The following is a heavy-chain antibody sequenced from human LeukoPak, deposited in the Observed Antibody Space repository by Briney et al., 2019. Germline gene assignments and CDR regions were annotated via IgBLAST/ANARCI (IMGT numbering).Heavy chain of an antibody. Sequence: ASVKVSCKTSGYTFTGYYIHWMRQAPGQGLEWLGRINPNSGATNYAQKFQGRVAITRDTSISTAYMELSRLTSDDTAMYICARVPTTQTPHDFWGQGTLVTVSS. CDR3: ARVPTTQTPHDF. D-gene: IGHD4-17*01. CDR2: INPNSGAT. J-gene: IGHJ4*02. V-gene: IGHV1-2*06. CDR1: GYTFTGYY.